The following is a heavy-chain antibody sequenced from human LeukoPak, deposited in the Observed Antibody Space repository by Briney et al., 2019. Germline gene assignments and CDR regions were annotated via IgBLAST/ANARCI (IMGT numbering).Heavy chain of an antibody. CDR3: AREGGYDFWSGYYGN. Sequence: SQTLSLTCTVSGGSISSGGYYWSWIRQHPGKGLEWVGYIYYSGSTYYNPSLKSRVTISVDTSKNQFSLKLSSVTAADTAVYYCAREGGYDFWSGYYGNRGQGTLVTVSS. CDR1: GGSISSGGYY. CDR2: IYYSGST. D-gene: IGHD3-3*01. V-gene: IGHV4-31*03. J-gene: IGHJ4*02.